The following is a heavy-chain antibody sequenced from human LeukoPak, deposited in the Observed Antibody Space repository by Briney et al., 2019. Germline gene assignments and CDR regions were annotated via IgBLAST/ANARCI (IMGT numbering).Heavy chain of an antibody. CDR1: GGTFSSYA. J-gene: IGHJ5*02. CDR3: ASSADDFWSGYPHNWFDL. V-gene: IGHV1-69*05. CDR2: IIPIFGTA. D-gene: IGHD3-3*01. Sequence: ASVKVSCKASGGTFSSYAISRVRQAPGQGLEWMGGIIPIFGTANYAQKFQGRVTITTDESTSTAYMELSSLRSEDTAVYYCASSADDFWSGYPHNWFDLWGQGTLVTVSS.